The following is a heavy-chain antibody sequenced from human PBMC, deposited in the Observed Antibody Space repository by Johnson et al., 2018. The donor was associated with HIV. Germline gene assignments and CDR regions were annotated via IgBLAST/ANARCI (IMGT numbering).Heavy chain of an antibody. CDR1: GFTFSSYA. J-gene: IGHJ3*02. V-gene: IGHV3-64*01. D-gene: IGHD6-19*01. CDR3: AKLAIDYSGAWYGLTFDI. CDR2: ISSNGGST. Sequence: VQLVESGGGLVQPGGSLRLSCAASGFTFSSYAMHWVRQAPGKGLEYVSAISSNGGSTYYANSVKGRFTISRDNSKNTLYLQMNSLRAEDSAVYYCAKLAIDYSGAWYGLTFDIWGQGTMVTVSS.